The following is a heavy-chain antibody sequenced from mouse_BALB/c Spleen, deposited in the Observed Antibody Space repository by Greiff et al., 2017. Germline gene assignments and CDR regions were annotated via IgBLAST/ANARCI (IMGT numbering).Heavy chain of an antibody. CDR3: ARSDGNSTYYYAMDY. CDR1: GYTFTDYA. D-gene: IGHD2-1*01. J-gene: IGHJ4*01. Sequence: VKLMESGAELVRPGVSVKISCKGSGYTFTDYAMHWVKQSHAKSLEWIGVISTYYGDASYNQKFKGKATMTVDKSSSTAYMELARLTSEDSAIYYCARSDGNSTYYYAMDYWGQGTSVTVSS. CDR2: ISTYYGDA. V-gene: IGHV1S137*01.